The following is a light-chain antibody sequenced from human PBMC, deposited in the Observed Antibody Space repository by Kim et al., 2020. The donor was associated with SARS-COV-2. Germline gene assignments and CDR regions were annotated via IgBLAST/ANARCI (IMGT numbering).Light chain of an antibody. CDR1: SLTSYY. J-gene: IGLJ3*02. V-gene: IGLV3-19*01. CDR2: RGN. CDR3: NSRDSSGDHLV. Sequence: SSELTQDPAVSVALGQTVSITCQGDSLTSYYASWYQQKPRQAPVLVMYRGNKRPSGIPDRFSGSNAGNPASLTITGAQAEDEAEYYCNSRDSSGDHLVFGGGTQLTVL.